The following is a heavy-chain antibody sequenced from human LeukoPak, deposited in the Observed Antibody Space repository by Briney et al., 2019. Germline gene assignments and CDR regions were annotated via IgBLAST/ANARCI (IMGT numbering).Heavy chain of an antibody. D-gene: IGHD6-19*01. CDR3: ARAYSSGWALDY. CDR1: GGSISSYY. V-gene: IGHV4-59*01. Sequence: KTSETLSLTCTVSGGSISSYYWSWIRQPPGKGLEWIGYIYYSGSTNYNPSLKSRVTISVDKSKNQFSLKLSSVTAADTAVYYCARAYSSGWALDYWGQGTLVTVSS. J-gene: IGHJ4*02. CDR2: IYYSGST.